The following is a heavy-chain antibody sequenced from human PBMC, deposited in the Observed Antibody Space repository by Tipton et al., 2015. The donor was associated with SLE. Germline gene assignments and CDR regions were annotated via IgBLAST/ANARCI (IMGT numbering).Heavy chain of an antibody. CDR2: ISGSGGST. Sequence: LSLTCAASGFTFSSYAMSWVRQAPGRGLEWVSAISGSGGSTYYADSVKGRFTISRDNSKNTLYPQMNSLRAEDTAVYYCAKGPAGRKGRAAAGNWYFDLWGLGTLVTVSS. V-gene: IGHV3-23*01. CDR3: AKGPAGRKGRAAAGNWYFDL. CDR1: GFTFSSYA. J-gene: IGHJ2*01. D-gene: IGHD6-13*01.